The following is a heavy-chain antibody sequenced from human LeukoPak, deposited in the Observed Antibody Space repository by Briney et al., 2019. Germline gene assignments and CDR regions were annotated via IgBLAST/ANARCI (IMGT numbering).Heavy chain of an antibody. CDR1: GGSFSGYY. D-gene: IGHD3-22*01. CDR2: INHSGST. J-gene: IGHJ4*02. Sequence: SEALSLTCAVYGGSFSGYYWSWIRQPPGKGLEWIGEINHSGSTNYNPSLKSRVTISVDTSKNQFSLKLSSVTAADTAVYYCAKLSWDYDSSGYPDWGQGTLVTVSS. V-gene: IGHV4-34*01. CDR3: AKLSWDYDSSGYPD.